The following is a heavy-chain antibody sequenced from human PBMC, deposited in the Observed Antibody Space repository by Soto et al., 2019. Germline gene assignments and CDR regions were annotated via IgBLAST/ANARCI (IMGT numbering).Heavy chain of an antibody. J-gene: IGHJ3*01. D-gene: IGHD2-21*02. CDR2: MSYRGNT. Sequence: PSETLSLTCSVSGGSIGSHFWSWIRQPPGKGLEYIGYMSYRGNTNYNPSLKSRVTISLDTSENQFSLKVRSVTAADTAVYYCARRDCNDAFDVWGQGTMVTVSS. CDR3: ARRDCNDAFDV. V-gene: IGHV4-59*11. CDR1: GGSIGSHF.